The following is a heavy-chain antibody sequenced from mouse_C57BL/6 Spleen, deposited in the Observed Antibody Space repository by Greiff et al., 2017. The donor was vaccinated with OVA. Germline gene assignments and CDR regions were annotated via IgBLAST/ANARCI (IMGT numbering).Heavy chain of an antibody. CDR3: TGPDY. V-gene: IGHV6-3*01. Sequence: EVKVEESGGGLVQPGGSMKLSCVASGFTFSNYWMNWVRQSPEKGLEWVAQIRLKSDNYATHYAESVKGRFTISRDDSKSSVYLQMNNVRAEDTGIYYCTGPDYWGQGTTLTVSS. J-gene: IGHJ2*01. CDR1: GFTFSNYW. CDR2: IRLKSDNYAT.